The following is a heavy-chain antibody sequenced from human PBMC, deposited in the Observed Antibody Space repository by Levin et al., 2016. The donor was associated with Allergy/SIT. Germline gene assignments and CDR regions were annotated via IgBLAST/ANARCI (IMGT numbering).Heavy chain of an antibody. Sequence: VRQMPGKGLEWMGIVYPGDSDTRYSPSFRGQVTMSADKSINTAYLQWRSLRASDTAMYFCAREYSSSMDVWGQGTPVTVSS. V-gene: IGHV5-51*01. D-gene: IGHD6-6*01. CDR3: AREYSSSMDV. CDR2: VYPGDSDT. J-gene: IGHJ6*02.